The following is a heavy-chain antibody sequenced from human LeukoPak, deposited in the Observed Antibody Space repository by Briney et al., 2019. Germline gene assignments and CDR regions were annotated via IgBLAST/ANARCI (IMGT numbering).Heavy chain of an antibody. CDR3: AKVAAASQIGDY. Sequence: GGSLRLSCAASGFTFSSYWMHWVRQAPGKGLVWVSRINSDGSSTSYADSVKGRFTISRDNAKNTLYLQMNSLRAEDTAVYYCAKVAAASQIGDYWGQGTLVTVSS. CDR2: INSDGSST. J-gene: IGHJ4*02. V-gene: IGHV3-74*01. CDR1: GFTFSSYW. D-gene: IGHD6-13*01.